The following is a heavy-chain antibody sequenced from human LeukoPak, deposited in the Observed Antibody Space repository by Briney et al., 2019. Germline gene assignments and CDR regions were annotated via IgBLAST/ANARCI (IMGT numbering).Heavy chain of an antibody. Sequence: GGSLRLSCAASGFTFSSYWMSWVRQAPGKGLEWVANIKQDGSEKYYVDSVKGRLTISRDNAKNSLYLQMNSLRAEDTAVYYCARAGSSGWPPAHYYMDVWGKGTTVSVS. D-gene: IGHD6-19*01. V-gene: IGHV3-7*01. CDR2: IKQDGSEK. CDR3: ARAGSSGWPPAHYYMDV. CDR1: GFTFSSYW. J-gene: IGHJ6*03.